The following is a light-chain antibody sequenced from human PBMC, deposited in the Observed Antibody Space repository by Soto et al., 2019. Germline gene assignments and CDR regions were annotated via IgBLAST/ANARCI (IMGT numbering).Light chain of an antibody. CDR1: QSISSY. Sequence: EIVLTQSPATLSLSPGEGATLSCRASQSISSYLAWYQQQPGQAPRLLFYDASNRATGIPARFSGSGSGTDFTLTISSLKPEDFGVYYCQQRHIWPLTFGGGTKVEIK. V-gene: IGKV3-11*01. J-gene: IGKJ4*01. CDR2: DAS. CDR3: QQRHIWPLT.